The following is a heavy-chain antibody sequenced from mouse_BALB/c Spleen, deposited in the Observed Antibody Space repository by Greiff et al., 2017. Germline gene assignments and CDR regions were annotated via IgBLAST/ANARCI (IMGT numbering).Heavy chain of an antibody. D-gene: IGHD2-2*01. V-gene: IGHV7-3*02. CDR2: IRNKADGYTT. Sequence: EVKVVESGGGLVQPGGSLRLSCATSGFTFTDYYMSWVRQPPGKELEWLGFIRNKADGYTTEYSASVKGRFTISRDNSQSILYLQMNTLRAEDSATYYCARDRGYDGLDYWGQGTTLTVSS. J-gene: IGHJ2*01. CDR3: ARDRGYDGLDY. CDR1: GFTFTDYY.